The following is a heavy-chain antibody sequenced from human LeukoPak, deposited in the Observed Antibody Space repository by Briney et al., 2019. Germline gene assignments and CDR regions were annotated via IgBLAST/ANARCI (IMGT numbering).Heavy chain of an antibody. CDR1: GFTFSSYG. V-gene: IGHV3-33*01. J-gene: IGHJ4*02. CDR2: ILYDGSNK. CDR3: ARVSDFWSGYLLY. D-gene: IGHD3-3*01. Sequence: PGRSLRLSHAASGFTFSSYGMHWVRQAPGKGRECVAVILYDGSNKYYADAVNGRFTISRDNSKNTLYLQMNSLGAEDTAVYYCARVSDFWSGYLLYWGQGTLVTVSS.